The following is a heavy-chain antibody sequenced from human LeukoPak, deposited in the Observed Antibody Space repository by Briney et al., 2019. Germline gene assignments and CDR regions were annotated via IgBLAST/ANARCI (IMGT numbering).Heavy chain of an antibody. D-gene: IGHD6-13*01. CDR3: AGCSSWSKYYYMDV. CDR2: INHSGST. J-gene: IGHJ6*03. Sequence: SETLSLTCAVYGGSFSGYYWSWIRQPPGKGLEWIGEINHSGSTNYNPSLKSRVTISVDTSKNHFSLKLSSVTGADTAVCYCAGCSSWSKYYYMDVWGKGTTVTISS. CDR1: GGSFSGYY. V-gene: IGHV4-34*01.